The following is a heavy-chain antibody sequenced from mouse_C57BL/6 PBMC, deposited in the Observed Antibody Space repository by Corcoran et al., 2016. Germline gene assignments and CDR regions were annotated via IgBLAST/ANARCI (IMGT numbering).Heavy chain of an antibody. CDR2: INTYSGVP. CDR3: ARRDFYYTTFDY. Sequence: QIQLVQSGPELKKPGETVKISCTASGYTFTTYGMSWVKQAPGKGLKWMGWINTYSGVPTYADDFKGRFAFSLETSASTAYLQINNLKNEDTATYFCARRDFYYTTFDYWGQGTTLTVSS. J-gene: IGHJ2*01. CDR1: GYTFTTYG. D-gene: IGHD2-1*01. V-gene: IGHV9-3*01.